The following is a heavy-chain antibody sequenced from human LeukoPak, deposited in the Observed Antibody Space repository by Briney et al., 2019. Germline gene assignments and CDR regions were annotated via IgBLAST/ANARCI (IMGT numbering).Heavy chain of an antibody. J-gene: IGHJ4*02. Sequence: PGGSLRLSCAASGFTFSSYAMSWVRQAPGKGLEWVSAISGSGGSTYYADSVKGRFTISRDNFKNTMYLQMNSLRAEDTAVYYCAKSVLYSSSWYYFDYWGQGTLVTVSS. CDR3: AKSVLYSSSWYYFDY. CDR1: GFTFSSYA. CDR2: ISGSGGST. D-gene: IGHD6-13*01. V-gene: IGHV3-23*01.